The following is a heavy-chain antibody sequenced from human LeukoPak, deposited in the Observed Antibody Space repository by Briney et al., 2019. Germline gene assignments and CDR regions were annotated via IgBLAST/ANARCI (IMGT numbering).Heavy chain of an antibody. Sequence: GGSLRLSCAASGFTFSSYSMNWVRQAPGKGLEWVSYISSSSSTIYYADSVKGRFTISRDNAKNSLYLQMNSLRAEDTAVYYCARRMLRLGELSPLDYWGQGTLVTVSS. CDR2: ISSSSSTI. J-gene: IGHJ4*02. V-gene: IGHV3-48*04. CDR1: GFTFSSYS. CDR3: ARRMLRLGELSPLDY. D-gene: IGHD3-16*02.